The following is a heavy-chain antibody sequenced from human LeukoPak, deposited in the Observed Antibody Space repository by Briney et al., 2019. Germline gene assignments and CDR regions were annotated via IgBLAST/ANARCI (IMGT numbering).Heavy chain of an antibody. J-gene: IGHJ4*02. CDR2: INPSGGST. Sequence: ASVKVSCKASGYTFTSYYMHWVRQAPGQGLEWMGIINPSGGSTSYAQKFQGRVTITRDTSTSTAYMELSSLRSEDTAVYYCARGRSVGATDYWGQGTLVTVSS. V-gene: IGHV1-46*01. CDR3: ARGRSVGATDY. D-gene: IGHD1-26*01. CDR1: GYTFTSYY.